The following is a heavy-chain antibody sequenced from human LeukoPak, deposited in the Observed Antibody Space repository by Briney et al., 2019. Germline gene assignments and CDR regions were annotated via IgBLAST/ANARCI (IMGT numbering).Heavy chain of an antibody. J-gene: IGHJ4*02. CDR1: GFTFSDYE. CDR2: INTVGNII. Sequence: PGGSLRLSCVASGFTFSDYEMNWVRQAPGKGLEWLSFINTVGNIIYYADSVKGRFTISRDNAKKSLFLQLNSLRAEDTAVYYCATDSGPASLADFVHWGKGTLVTVSS. V-gene: IGHV3-48*03. CDR3: ATDSGPASLADFVH. D-gene: IGHD6-19*01.